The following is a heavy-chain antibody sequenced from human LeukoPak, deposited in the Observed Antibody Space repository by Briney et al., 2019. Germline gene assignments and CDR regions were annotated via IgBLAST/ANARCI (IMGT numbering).Heavy chain of an antibody. J-gene: IGHJ4*02. Sequence: GASVKVSCKASGYTFTSYYMHWVRQAPGQGLEWMGIINPSGGSTSYAQKFQGRVTMTTDTSTSTAYMELRSLRSDDTAVYYCARDRYGGTVTPFDYWGQGTLVTVSS. CDR2: INPSGGST. V-gene: IGHV1-46*01. D-gene: IGHD4-23*01. CDR3: ARDRYGGTVTPFDY. CDR1: GYTFTSYY.